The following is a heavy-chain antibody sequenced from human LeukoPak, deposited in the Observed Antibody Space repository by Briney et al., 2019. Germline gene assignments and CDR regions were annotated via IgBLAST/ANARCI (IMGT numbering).Heavy chain of an antibody. CDR2: IYYSGST. Sequence: SETLSLTCTVSGGSSSSSSYYWGWSRQPPGKGLEWIGSIYYSGSTYYNPSLKSRVTISVDTSKNQFSLELSSVTAADTAVYYCARHLVGYCSSTSCSWGGWYFDYWGQGTLVTVSS. D-gene: IGHD2-2*01. CDR3: ARHLVGYCSSTSCSWGGWYFDY. J-gene: IGHJ4*02. CDR1: GGSSSSSSYY. V-gene: IGHV4-39*01.